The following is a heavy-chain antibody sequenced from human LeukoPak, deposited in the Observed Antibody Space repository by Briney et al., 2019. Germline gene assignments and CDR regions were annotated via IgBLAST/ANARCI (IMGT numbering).Heavy chain of an antibody. CDR1: GYSISSGHY. J-gene: IGHJ2*01. CDR3: ARDSTVQLWSSYWYFDL. V-gene: IGHV4-38-2*02. D-gene: IGHD5-18*01. Sequence: SETLSLTCAVSGYSISSGHYWGWIRQPPGKGLEWIGHIHHSGSTYYNPSLKSRVTISVDTSKNQFSLKLSSVTAADTAVYYCARDSTVQLWSSYWYFDLWGRGTLVTVSS. CDR2: IHHSGST.